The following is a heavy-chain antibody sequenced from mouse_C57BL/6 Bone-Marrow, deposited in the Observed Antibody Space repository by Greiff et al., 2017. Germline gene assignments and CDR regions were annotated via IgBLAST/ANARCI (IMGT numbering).Heavy chain of an antibody. J-gene: IGHJ1*03. V-gene: IGHV1-81*01. CDR3: ARGAGLYGYFDV. Sequence: VQLQQSGAELARPGASVKLSCKASGYTFTSYGISWVKQRTGQGLEWIGEIYPRSGNTYYNEKFKGKATLTADKSSSTAYMELRSLTSEDSAVYFCARGAGLYGYFDVWGTGTTVTVSS. CDR2: IYPRSGNT. CDR1: GYTFTSYG.